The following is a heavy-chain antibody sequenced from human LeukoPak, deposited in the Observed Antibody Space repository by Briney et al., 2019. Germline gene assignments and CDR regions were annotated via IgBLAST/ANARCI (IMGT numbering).Heavy chain of an antibody. D-gene: IGHD5-24*01. Sequence: ASVKVSCKASGHTFTGYYMHWVRQAPGQGLEWMGWINPNSGGTNYAQKFQGRVTMTRDTSTSTVYMELSSLRSEDTAVYYCARGGRDGYNLNYFDYWGQGTLVTVSS. V-gene: IGHV1-2*02. CDR1: GHTFTGYY. CDR2: INPNSGGT. J-gene: IGHJ4*02. CDR3: ARGGRDGYNLNYFDY.